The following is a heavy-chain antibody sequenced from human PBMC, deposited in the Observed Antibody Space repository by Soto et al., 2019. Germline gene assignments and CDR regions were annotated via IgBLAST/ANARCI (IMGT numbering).Heavy chain of an antibody. Sequence: GSLRLSCAASGFTFSSYWMSWVRQAPGKGLEWVANIKQDGSEKYYVDSVKGRFTISRDNAKNSLYLQMNSLRAEDTAVYYCARHCSGGSCYDAFDIWGQGTMVTVSS. CDR2: IKQDGSEK. J-gene: IGHJ3*02. CDR3: ARHCSGGSCYDAFDI. CDR1: GFTFSSYW. V-gene: IGHV3-7*01. D-gene: IGHD2-15*01.